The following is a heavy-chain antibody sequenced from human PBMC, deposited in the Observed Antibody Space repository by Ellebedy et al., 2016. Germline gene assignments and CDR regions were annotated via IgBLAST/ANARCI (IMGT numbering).Heavy chain of an antibody. J-gene: IGHJ6*02. CDR1: GYTFIGYY. V-gene: IGHV1-2*02. D-gene: IGHD1-26*01. CDR3: ARQRPASGDSYSGMDV. CDR2: IDPNSGDT. Sequence: ASVKVSCKASGYTFIGYYIHWVRQAPGQGLEWMGWIDPNSGDTRTAQKFQGRVTMTRDTSLNTAYMELRRLTSDDTAVIYCARQRPASGDSYSGMDVWGRGTTVTVSS.